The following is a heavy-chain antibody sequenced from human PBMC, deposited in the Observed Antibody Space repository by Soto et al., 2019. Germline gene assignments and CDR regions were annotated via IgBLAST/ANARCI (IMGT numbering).Heavy chain of an antibody. V-gene: IGHV3-23*01. J-gene: IGHJ4*02. CDR3: AILDSSSWYTGYYFDY. CDR1: GFSFSSYA. D-gene: IGHD6-13*01. Sequence: PGGSLRLSCAASGFSFSSYAMNWVRQSPGKGLECVSAFSDGGSNTYYTDSVKGRFTISRDNSKNTMFMQMNSLRAEDTAVYYCAILDSSSWYTGYYFDYWGQGTLVTVS. CDR2: FSDGGSNT.